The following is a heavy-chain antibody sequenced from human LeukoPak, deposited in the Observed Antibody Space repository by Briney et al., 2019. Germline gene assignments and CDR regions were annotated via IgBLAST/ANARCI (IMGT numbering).Heavy chain of an antibody. Sequence: SGTLSLTCAVSGGSISSSNWWSGVRQPPGKGLEWIGEIYHSGSTNYNPSLKSRVTISVDKSKNQFSLKLSSVTAADTAVYYCAKGYCSGGSCNNWFDPWGQGTLSPSPQ. D-gene: IGHD2-15*01. J-gene: IGHJ5*02. CDR1: GGSISSSNW. V-gene: IGHV4-4*02. CDR3: AKGYCSGGSCNNWFDP. CDR2: IYHSGST.